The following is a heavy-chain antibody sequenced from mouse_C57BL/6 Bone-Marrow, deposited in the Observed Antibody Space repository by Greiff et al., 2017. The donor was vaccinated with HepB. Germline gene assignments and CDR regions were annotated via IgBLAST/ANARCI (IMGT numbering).Heavy chain of an antibody. CDR3: VRGGDGSRTGAMDY. Sequence: EVKVVESGGGLVQPKGSLKLSCAASGFSFNTYAMNWVRQAPGKGLEWVARIRSKSNNYATYYADSVKDRFTISRDDSESMLYLQMNNLKTEDTAMYYCVRGGDGSRTGAMDYWGQGTSVTVSS. J-gene: IGHJ4*01. D-gene: IGHD1-1*01. CDR1: GFSFNTYA. CDR2: IRSKSNNYAT. V-gene: IGHV10-1*01.